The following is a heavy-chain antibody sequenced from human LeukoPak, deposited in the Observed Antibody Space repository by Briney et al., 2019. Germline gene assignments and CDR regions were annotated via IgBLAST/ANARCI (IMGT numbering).Heavy chain of an antibody. CDR1: GGSFSGYY. CDR2: INHSGST. CDR3: ARGQMGCNDI. J-gene: IGHJ3*02. Sequence: PSETLSLTCAVYGGSFSGYYWSWIRQPPGKGLEWIGEINHSGSTNYNPSLKSRVTISVDTSKNQFSLKLSSVTAADTAVYYCARGQMGCNDIWGQGTMVTVSS. V-gene: IGHV4-34*01. D-gene: IGHD1-26*01.